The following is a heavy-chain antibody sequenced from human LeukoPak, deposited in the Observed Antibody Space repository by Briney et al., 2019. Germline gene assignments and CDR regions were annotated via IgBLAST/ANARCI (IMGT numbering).Heavy chain of an antibody. D-gene: IGHD5-24*01. CDR1: GGSIRSGDYY. CDR3: ARVEMATILFDY. V-gene: IGHV4-30-4*01. CDR2: IYYSGSN. Sequence: PSQTLSLTCTVSGGSIRSGDYYWSWIRQPPGKGLEWIGYIYYSGSNYYNPSLKSRVTISVDTSKNQFSLKLSSVTAADTAVHYCARVEMATILFDYWGQGTLVTVSS. J-gene: IGHJ4*02.